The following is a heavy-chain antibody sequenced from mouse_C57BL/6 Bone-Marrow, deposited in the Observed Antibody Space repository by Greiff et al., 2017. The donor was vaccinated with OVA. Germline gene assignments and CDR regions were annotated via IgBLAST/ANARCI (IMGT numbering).Heavy chain of an antibody. CDR2: ISDGGSYT. CDR1: GFTFSSYA. J-gene: IGHJ4*01. Sequence: DVMLVESGGGLVKPGGSLKLSCAASGFTFSSYAMSWVRQTPEKRLEWVATISDGGSYTYYPDNVKGRFTISRDNAKNNLYLQMSHLKSEDTAMYYGARAGWSYWGQGTSVTVSS. V-gene: IGHV5-4*03. CDR3: ARAGWSY. D-gene: IGHD2-3*01.